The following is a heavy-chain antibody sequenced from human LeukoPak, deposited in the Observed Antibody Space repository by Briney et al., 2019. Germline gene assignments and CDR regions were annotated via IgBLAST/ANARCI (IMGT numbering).Heavy chain of an antibody. CDR3: ASWVQGEVQLERREDWFDP. V-gene: IGHV4-39*01. CDR2: IYYSGST. CDR1: GGSISSSSSY. D-gene: IGHD1-1*01. J-gene: IGHJ5*02. Sequence: PSETLSLTCTVSGGSISSSSSYWGWIRQPPGKGLEWIGSIYYSGSTYYNPSLKSRVTISVDTSKNQFSLKLSSVTAADTAVYYCASWVQGEVQLERREDWFDPWSQGTLVTVSS.